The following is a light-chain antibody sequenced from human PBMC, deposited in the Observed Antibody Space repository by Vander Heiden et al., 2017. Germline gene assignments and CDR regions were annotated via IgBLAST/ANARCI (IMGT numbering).Light chain of an antibody. J-gene: IGKJ2*01. CDR1: RSIDFY. CDR3: QHYKSFPYT. Sequence: DIQLTPSPSTLSASVGDRVSITCRASRSIDFYLAWYHQRPGKAPQLLVYGASNLESGVPSRLSGSGSGTEFTLTISGLQPDDIGTYYCQHYKSFPYTFGQGTRLEIK. V-gene: IGKV1-5*03. CDR2: GAS.